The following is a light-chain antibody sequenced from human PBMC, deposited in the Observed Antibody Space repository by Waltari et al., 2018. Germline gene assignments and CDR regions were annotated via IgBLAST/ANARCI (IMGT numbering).Light chain of an antibody. CDR2: VNT. CDR3: QTYDSSLSGRV. CDR1: SSNLGAGYD. Sequence: QSVLTQPPSVSGAPGQRVTISCTGSSSNLGAGYDVHWYQQLPGAAPKLLIYVNTNRPLGVPDRFSGSRSGTSAFLAITGLRAEDEGDYYCQTYDSSLSGRVFGGGTKVTVL. V-gene: IGLV1-40*01. J-gene: IGLJ2*01.